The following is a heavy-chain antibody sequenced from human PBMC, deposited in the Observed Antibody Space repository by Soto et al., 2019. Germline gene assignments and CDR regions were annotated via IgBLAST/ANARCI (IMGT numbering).Heavy chain of an antibody. V-gene: IGHV2-5*02. J-gene: IGHJ4*02. CDR1: GFSLSTTTVG. Sequence: QITVKESGPTLVKPTQTLTLTCTLSGFSLSTTTVGVGWIRQPPGKALEWLALIYWDDDSRYIPSLKNSLTITKDTSGGQAVLTMPIMHPVDTATYYCVQISPFDFKGYYFGYWAPGSLVTVSS. CDR3: VQISPFDFKGYYFGY. CDR2: IYWDDDS. D-gene: IGHD3-9*01.